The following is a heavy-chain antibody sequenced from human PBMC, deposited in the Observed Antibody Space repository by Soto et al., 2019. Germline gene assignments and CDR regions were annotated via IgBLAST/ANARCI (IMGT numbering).Heavy chain of an antibody. CDR1: GGSISSGGYY. CDR2: IYYSGST. J-gene: IGHJ4*02. CDR3: ARSGSDVLLWFGD. D-gene: IGHD3-10*01. Sequence: SETLSLTCTVSGGSISSGGYYWSWIRQHPGKGLEWIGYIYYSGSTYYNPSLKSRVTISVDTSKNQFSLKLSSVTAADTAVYYCARSGSDVLLWFGDWGQGTLVTVSS. V-gene: IGHV4-31*03.